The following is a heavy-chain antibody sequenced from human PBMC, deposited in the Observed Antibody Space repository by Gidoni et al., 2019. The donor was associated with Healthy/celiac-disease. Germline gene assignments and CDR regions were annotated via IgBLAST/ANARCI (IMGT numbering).Heavy chain of an antibody. D-gene: IGHD2-15*01. Sequence: EVQLLESGGGLVQPGGSLRLSCAASGFTFSSYAMSWVRQAPGKGLEWGSAISGSGGSTYYADSVKGRFTISRDNSKNTLYLQMNSLRAEDTAVYYCAKDPIVVVVAAREHAFDIWGQGTMVTVSS. CDR1: GFTFSSYA. J-gene: IGHJ3*02. V-gene: IGHV3-23*01. CDR3: AKDPIVVVVAAREHAFDI. CDR2: ISGSGGST.